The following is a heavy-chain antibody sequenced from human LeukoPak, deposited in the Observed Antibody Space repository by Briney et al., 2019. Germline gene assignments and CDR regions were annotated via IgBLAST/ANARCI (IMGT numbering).Heavy chain of an antibody. CDR3: ARDVGLMVYAFDY. J-gene: IGHJ4*02. Sequence: PGGSLRLSCAASGFTISSNYMSWVCQAPGKGLEWVSVIYGGISTYYADSVKGRFTISRDDAKKSLYLEMNSLRAEDTAVYYCARDVGLMVYAFDYWGQGILVTVSS. CDR1: GFTISSNY. CDR2: IYGGIST. D-gene: IGHD2-8*01. V-gene: IGHV3-53*01.